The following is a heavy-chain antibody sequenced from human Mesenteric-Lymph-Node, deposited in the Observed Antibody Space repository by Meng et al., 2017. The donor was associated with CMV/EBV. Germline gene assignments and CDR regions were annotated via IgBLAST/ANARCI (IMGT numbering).Heavy chain of an antibody. Sequence: SGYAFISYYIHWVRPAPGQGLEWMGIINPNGGSTTYAQKFQGRVSITGDTSTSTVYMELSSLISEDTAVYYCARRIVASNSEAWLDPWGQGTLVTVSS. V-gene: IGHV1-46*01. CDR1: GYAFISYY. J-gene: IGHJ5*02. CDR3: ARRIVASNSEAWLDP. D-gene: IGHD6-13*01. CDR2: INPNGGST.